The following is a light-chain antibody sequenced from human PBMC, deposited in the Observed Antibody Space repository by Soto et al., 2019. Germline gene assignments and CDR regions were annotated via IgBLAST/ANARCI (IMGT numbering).Light chain of an antibody. Sequence: DFSLTQSAASLSQSXGGTVTITCRARQSINDWLAWYQQKPGKAPKLLIHKASSLKSGVPLRFSGSGSGTEFTLTISSLQPDDSATYFCQQYNTYWTFGQGTKVDNK. CDR3: QQYNTYWT. CDR1: QSINDW. CDR2: KAS. V-gene: IGKV1-5*03. J-gene: IGKJ1*01.